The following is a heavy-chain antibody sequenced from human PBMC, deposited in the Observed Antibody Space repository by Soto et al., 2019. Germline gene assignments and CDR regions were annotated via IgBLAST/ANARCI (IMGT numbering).Heavy chain of an antibody. CDR2: ISGSGGST. V-gene: IGHV3-23*01. CDR1: GFTFNSYA. D-gene: IGHD5-18*01. J-gene: IGHJ4*02. CDR3: AKPQGYSYGPFDY. Sequence: GGSLRLSCAASGFTFNSYAMSWVRQAPGKGLEWVSAISGSGGSTYYADSVKGRFTISRDNSKNTLYLQMNSLRAEDTAVYYCAKPQGYSYGPFDYWGQGTLVTVSS.